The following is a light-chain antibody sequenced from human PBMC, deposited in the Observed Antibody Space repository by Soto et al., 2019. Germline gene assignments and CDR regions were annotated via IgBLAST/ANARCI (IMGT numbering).Light chain of an antibody. J-gene: IGLJ2*01. V-gene: IGLV2-14*01. CDR2: DVS. CDR3: SSYSSSSTLV. CDR1: SSDVGGYNY. Sequence: QSALTQPASXXGXXXXXXXISCTGTSSDVGGYNYVSWYQQHPGKAPKLMIYDVSNRPSGVSNRFSGSKSGNTASLTISGLQAEDEADYYCSSYSSSSTLVFGGGTKLTVL.